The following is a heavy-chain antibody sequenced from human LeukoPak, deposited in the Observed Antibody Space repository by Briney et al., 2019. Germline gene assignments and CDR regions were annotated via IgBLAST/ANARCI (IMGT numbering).Heavy chain of an antibody. J-gene: IGHJ4*02. D-gene: IGHD6-13*01. CDR1: DPFPNYG. V-gene: IGHV1-18*04. CDR3: ARDHYQRAAGLFTY. CDR2: ISAYNGNT. Sequence: ASVKVSYKASDPFPNYGISWVRQAPGQGLEWMGWISAYNGNTNYAQKLQGRGTMTTDTSTSTAYMELRSLRSDDTAVYYCARDHYQRAAGLFTYWGQGTLVTVSS.